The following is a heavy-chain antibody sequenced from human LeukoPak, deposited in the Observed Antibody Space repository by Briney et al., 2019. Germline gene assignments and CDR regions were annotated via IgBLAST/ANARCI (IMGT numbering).Heavy chain of an antibody. D-gene: IGHD5-18*01. V-gene: IGHV3-23*01. J-gene: IGHJ4*02. CDR3: ARDWKGGYNYGHPTLTSDY. CDR1: GFTFTSYA. Sequence: GGSLRLSCAGSGFTFTSYAGSWVRQAPGKGLEWVSGITGSGDNTYSADSVKGRFTISRDNSKDTLYLQMNSLRAEDTAVYYCARDWKGGYNYGHPTLTSDYWGQGTLVTVSS. CDR2: ITGSGDNT.